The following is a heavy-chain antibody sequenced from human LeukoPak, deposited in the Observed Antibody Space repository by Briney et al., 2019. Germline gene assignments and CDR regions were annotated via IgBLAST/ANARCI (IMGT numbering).Heavy chain of an antibody. V-gene: IGHV4-34*01. CDR1: GGSFSGYY. Sequence: ETLSLPCAVYGGSFSGYYWSWIRQPPGKGLEWIGEINHSGSTNYNPSLKSRVTISVDTSKNQFSLKLSSVTAADTAVYYCALECSSTSCYPYYFDYWGQGTLVTVSS. D-gene: IGHD2-2*01. CDR2: INHSGST. CDR3: ALECSSTSCYPYYFDY. J-gene: IGHJ4*02.